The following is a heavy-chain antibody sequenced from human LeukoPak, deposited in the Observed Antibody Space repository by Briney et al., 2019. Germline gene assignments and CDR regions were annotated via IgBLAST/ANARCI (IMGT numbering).Heavy chain of an antibody. D-gene: IGHD6-19*01. Sequence: GGSRRLSCEPSGLTFNRIAISWVPKAPGRGLEWVSRIGGSGDKTFYADSVKGRFTISRDNSKNMVHLQMNSLTGEDTALYYCVRRGDASSGWGDHDFWGQGALVTVSS. J-gene: IGHJ4*02. CDR3: VRRGDASSGWGDHDF. V-gene: IGHV3-23*01. CDR2: IGGSGDKT. CDR1: GLTFNRIA.